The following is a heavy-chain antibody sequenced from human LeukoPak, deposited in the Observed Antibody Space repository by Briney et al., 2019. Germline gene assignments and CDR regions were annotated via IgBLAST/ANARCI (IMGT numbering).Heavy chain of an antibody. V-gene: IGHV1-2*02. CDR3: ARDHIGVYDFWSGYYRFGWFDP. J-gene: IGHJ5*02. Sequence: GASVKVSCKASGYTFTGYYMHWVRQAPGQGLEWMGWINPNSGGTNYAQKFQGRVTMTRDTSISTAYMELSRLRSDDTAVYYCARDHIGVYDFWSGYYRFGWFDPWGQGTLVTVSS. D-gene: IGHD3-3*01. CDR2: INPNSGGT. CDR1: GYTFTGYY.